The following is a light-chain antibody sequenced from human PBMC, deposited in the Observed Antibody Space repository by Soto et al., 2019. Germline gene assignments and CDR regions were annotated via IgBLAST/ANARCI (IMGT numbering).Light chain of an antibody. J-gene: IGKJ2*01. CDR2: AAS. Sequence: EIVLTQSAGAVSLSPGERATLSCRASQIFSSSYLAWYQQKPGQAPRVLIYAASIRATGIPDRFSGSGSGTDFSLTISRLEPEDFAVYYCHQYDNTPQTFGQGTKVDIK. CDR1: QIFSSSY. CDR3: HQYDNTPQT. V-gene: IGKV3-20*01.